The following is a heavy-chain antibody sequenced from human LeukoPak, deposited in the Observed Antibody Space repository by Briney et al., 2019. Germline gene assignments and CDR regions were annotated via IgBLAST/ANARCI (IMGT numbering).Heavy chain of an antibody. CDR3: ARDEGYFQH. CDR2: ISSSGSYI. Sequence: WGSLRLSCAASGFTFNSYSMNWVRQAPGKGLEWVSSISSSGSYIYYAESVKGRFTISRDNAKNSLYLQMNSLRAEDTAVYYCARDEGYFQHWGQGTLATVSS. J-gene: IGHJ1*01. V-gene: IGHV3-21*01. CDR1: GFTFNSYS.